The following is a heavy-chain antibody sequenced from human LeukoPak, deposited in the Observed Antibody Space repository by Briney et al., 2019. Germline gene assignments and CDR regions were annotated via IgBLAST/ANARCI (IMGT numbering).Heavy chain of an antibody. D-gene: IGHD2-21*01. CDR1: GGSISSGSYY. J-gene: IGHJ3*02. Sequence: SQTLSLTCTVSGGSISSGSYYWSWIRQPAGKGLEWIGRIYTSGSTNYNPSLKSRVTISVDTSKNQFSLKLSSVTAADTAVYYCARGYCGGDCGRGAFDIWGQGTMVTVSS. V-gene: IGHV4-61*02. CDR3: ARGYCGGDCGRGAFDI. CDR2: IYTSGST.